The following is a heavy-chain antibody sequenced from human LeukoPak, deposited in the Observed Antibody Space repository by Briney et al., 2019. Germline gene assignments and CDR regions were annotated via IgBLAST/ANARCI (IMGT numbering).Heavy chain of an antibody. CDR1: GGSISSGSYY. Sequence: PSETLSLTCTVSGGSISSGSYYWRWIRQPAGKGLEWIGRIYTSGSTNYNPSLKSRVTISVDTSKNQFSLKLSSVTAADAAVYYCARGPDYDILTGYFVYWGQGTLVTVSS. V-gene: IGHV4-61*02. D-gene: IGHD3-9*01. CDR2: IYTSGST. J-gene: IGHJ4*02. CDR3: ARGPDYDILTGYFVY.